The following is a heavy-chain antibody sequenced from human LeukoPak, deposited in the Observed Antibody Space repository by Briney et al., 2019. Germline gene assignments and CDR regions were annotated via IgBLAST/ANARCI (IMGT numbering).Heavy chain of an antibody. D-gene: IGHD3-10*01. CDR1: GGSISSGSYY. CDR2: IYTSGST. J-gene: IGHJ4*02. CDR3: ARSGAGRWFGELLRYFDY. V-gene: IGHV4-61*02. Sequence: SETLSLTCPVSGGSISSGSYYWSWIRQPAGKGLEWIGRIYTSGSTNYNPSLKSRVTISVDTSKNQFSLKLSSVTAADTAVYYCARSGAGRWFGELLRYFDYWGQGTLVTVSS.